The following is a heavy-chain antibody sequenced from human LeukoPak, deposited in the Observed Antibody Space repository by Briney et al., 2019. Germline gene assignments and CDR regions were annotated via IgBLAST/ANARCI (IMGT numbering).Heavy chain of an antibody. CDR1: GGSISSGGYY. CDR3: ARDGGIQLWSRYFQH. V-gene: IGHV4-31*03. Sequence: SQTPSLTCTVSGGSISSGGYYWSWIRQHPGKGLEWIGYIYYSGSTYYNPSLKSRVTISVDTSKNQFSLKLSSVTAADTAVYYCARDGGIQLWSRYFQHWGQGTLVTVSS. J-gene: IGHJ1*01. D-gene: IGHD5-18*01. CDR2: IYYSGST.